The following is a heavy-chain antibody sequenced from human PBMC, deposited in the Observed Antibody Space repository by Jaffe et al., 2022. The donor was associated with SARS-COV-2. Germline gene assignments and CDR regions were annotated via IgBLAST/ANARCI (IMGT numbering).Heavy chain of an antibody. CDR1: GFTFSSYG. Sequence: QVQLVESGGGVVQPGRSLRLSCAASGFTFSSYGMHWVRQAPGKGLEWVAVISYDGSNKYYADSVKGRFTISRDNSKNTLYLQMNSLRAEDTAVYYCAKEGSLSSSPYRHYYYGMDVWGQGTTVTVSS. CDR3: AKEGSLSSSPYRHYYYGMDV. D-gene: IGHD6-13*01. J-gene: IGHJ6*02. V-gene: IGHV3-30*18. CDR2: ISYDGSNK.